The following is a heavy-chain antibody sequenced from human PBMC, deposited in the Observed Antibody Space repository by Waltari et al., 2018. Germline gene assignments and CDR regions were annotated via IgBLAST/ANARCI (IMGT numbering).Heavy chain of an antibody. V-gene: IGHV3-7*01. CDR2: IKQDGSEK. D-gene: IGHD3-3*01. J-gene: IGHJ6*02. CDR1: GFTFSSYW. Sequence: EVQLVESGGGLVQPGGSLRLSCAASGFTFSSYWMSWVRQPPGKGLEWVANIKQDGSEKYYVDSVKGRFTISRDNAKNSLYLQMNSLRAEDTAVYYCARLLWSGYYPFYYYYGMDVWGQGTTVTVSS. CDR3: ARLLWSGYYPFYYYYGMDV.